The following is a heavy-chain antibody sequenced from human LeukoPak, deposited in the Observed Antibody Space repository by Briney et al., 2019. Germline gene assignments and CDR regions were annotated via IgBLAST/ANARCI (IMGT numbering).Heavy chain of an antibody. Sequence: GGSLRLSCIASGFTFSDACMSWVRQAPGKGLEWVANIKQDGSENYYVDSVKGRFTISKDNAKNALYLQMNSLRAEDTAVYYCARVSIAVAAGDYWGQGTLVTVSS. CDR3: ARVSIAVAAGDY. CDR1: GFTFSDAC. J-gene: IGHJ4*02. D-gene: IGHD6-19*01. CDR2: IKQDGSEN. V-gene: IGHV3-7*01.